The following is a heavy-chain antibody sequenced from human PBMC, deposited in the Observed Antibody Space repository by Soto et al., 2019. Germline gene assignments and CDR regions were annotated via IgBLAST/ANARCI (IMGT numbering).Heavy chain of an antibody. V-gene: IGHV1-46*01. J-gene: IGHJ4*02. CDR1: GYIFTSYY. CDR3: ARDSPPVDY. Sequence: ASVKVSCKAVGYIFTSYYIHWVRQAPGQGLEWMGLINPSGGSTNYAQKLQGRVTMTTDTSTNTAYMDLRSLRSDDTTVYYCARDSPPVDYWGQGTLVTVSS. CDR2: INPSGGST.